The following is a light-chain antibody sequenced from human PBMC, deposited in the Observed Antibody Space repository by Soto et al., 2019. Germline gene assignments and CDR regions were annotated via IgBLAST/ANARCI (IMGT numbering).Light chain of an antibody. CDR2: DAS. CDR1: QSVSSY. Sequence: EIVLTQSPATLSLSPGERATLSCRASQSVSSYLAWYQQKPGQAPRLLIYDASNRATGIPARFNGSGSGTEFTLTISSLQPDDFATYYCQQYNCYWTFGQGTKVDIK. J-gene: IGKJ1*01. V-gene: IGKV3-11*01. CDR3: QQYNCYWT.